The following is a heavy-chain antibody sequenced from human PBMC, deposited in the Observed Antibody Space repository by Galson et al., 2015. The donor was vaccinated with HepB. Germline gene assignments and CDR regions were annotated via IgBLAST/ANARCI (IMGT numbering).Heavy chain of an antibody. Sequence: SETLSLTCTVSGGSISNYYWSWIRQSAGKGLEWIGRIYTSGSTNYNPSLKSRVTMSVDMSKNQFSLELSSVTAADTAVYYCASAPRSNYYHFDYWGQGTLVTVSS. CDR2: IYTSGST. CDR3: ASAPRSNYYHFDY. V-gene: IGHV4-4*07. CDR1: GGSISNYY. D-gene: IGHD3-22*01. J-gene: IGHJ4*02.